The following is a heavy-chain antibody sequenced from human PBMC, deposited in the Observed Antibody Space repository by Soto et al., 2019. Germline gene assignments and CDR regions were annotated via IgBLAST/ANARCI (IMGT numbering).Heavy chain of an antibody. D-gene: IGHD3-22*01. Sequence: EVQLVESGGGLVQLGGSLRLSCEASGFTFRTYWMHWVRQAPGKGLGWVSRIKSDGSGTYYAASVEGRFTISRDNAQNTLYLQMNSLRAEDTAVYYCVRGDGDYHDGNGYLGRHWGQGALVTVSS. V-gene: IGHV3-74*01. CDR2: IKSDGSGT. CDR3: VRGDGDYHDGNGYLGRH. J-gene: IGHJ4*02. CDR1: GFTFRTYW.